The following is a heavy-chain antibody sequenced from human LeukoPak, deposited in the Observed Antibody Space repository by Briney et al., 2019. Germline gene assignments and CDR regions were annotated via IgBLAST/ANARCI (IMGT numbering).Heavy chain of an antibody. CDR3: ARVAQDGSSWYLTAPDLQYFDY. J-gene: IGHJ4*02. D-gene: IGHD6-13*01. Sequence: SETLSLTCTVSGGSISSYYWSWIRQPPGKGLEWIGEINHSGSTNYNPSLKSRVTISVDTSKNQFSLKLSSVTAADTAVYYCARVAQDGSSWYLTAPDLQYFDYWGQGTLVTVSS. V-gene: IGHV4-34*01. CDR2: INHSGST. CDR1: GGSISSYY.